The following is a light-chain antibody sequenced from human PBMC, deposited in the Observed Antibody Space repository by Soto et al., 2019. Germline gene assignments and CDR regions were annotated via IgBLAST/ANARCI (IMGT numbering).Light chain of an antibody. J-gene: IGKJ1*01. CDR3: HQYGSAPAWT. V-gene: IGKV3-20*01. Sequence: EIVLTQSPGTLSLFPGERATLSCRASQSISSNYLAWYQHKPGQAPRLLIHGASNRATGIPDMFSGAGSGTHFTLTISRLEPEDFAVCYCHQYGSAPAWTFGQGTKVEIK. CDR1: QSISSNY. CDR2: GAS.